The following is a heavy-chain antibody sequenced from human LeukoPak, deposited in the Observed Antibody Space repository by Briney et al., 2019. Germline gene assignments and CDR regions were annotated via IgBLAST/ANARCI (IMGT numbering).Heavy chain of an antibody. Sequence: PGGSLRLSCAASGFTFSSYGMHWVRQAPGKGLEWVAVIWYDGSNKYYADSVKGRFTISRDNSKNTLYLQMNSLRAEGTAVYYCARGSMDTAIYYWGQGTLVTVSS. CDR1: GFTFSSYG. V-gene: IGHV3-33*01. D-gene: IGHD5-18*01. CDR2: IWYDGSNK. CDR3: ARGSMDTAIYY. J-gene: IGHJ4*02.